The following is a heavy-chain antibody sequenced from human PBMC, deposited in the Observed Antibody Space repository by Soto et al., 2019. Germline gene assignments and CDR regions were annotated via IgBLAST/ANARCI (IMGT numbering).Heavy chain of an antibody. Sequence: EVQLVESGGGLVKPGGSLTLSCGASGFAFRSYNMNWVRQAPGKGLEWVASISSGSSNIYYADSVKCRFTISRDNAKTSLYLQMDSLRAEDSAVSYCASTTVVSATFDFWGQGTLVTVSS. CDR1: GFAFRSYN. CDR2: ISSGSSNI. J-gene: IGHJ4*02. D-gene: IGHD4-17*01. CDR3: ASTTVVSATFDF. V-gene: IGHV3-21*01.